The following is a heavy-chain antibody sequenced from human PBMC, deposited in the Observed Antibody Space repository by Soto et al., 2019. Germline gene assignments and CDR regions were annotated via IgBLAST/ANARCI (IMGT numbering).Heavy chain of an antibody. V-gene: IGHV1-69*12. Sequence: QVQLVQSGAEAKKPGSSVKVSCKASGGTFSSYAISWVRQAPGQGLEWMGGIIPIFGTANYAQKFQGRVTITADESTSTAYMELSSLTSEDTAVYYCASLSSPYYGMDVWGQGTTVTVSS. CDR2: IIPIFGTA. CDR1: GGTFSSYA. D-gene: IGHD6-19*01. CDR3: ASLSSPYYGMDV. J-gene: IGHJ6*02.